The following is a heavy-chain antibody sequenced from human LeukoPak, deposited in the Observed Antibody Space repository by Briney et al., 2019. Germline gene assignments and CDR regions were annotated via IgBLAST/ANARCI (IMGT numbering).Heavy chain of an antibody. J-gene: IGHJ3*02. Sequence: SVKVSCKASGGTFSSYAISWVRQAPGQGLEWMGGIIPIFGTANYAQKFQGRVTITADESTSTAYMELSSLRSEDTAVYYCARQTQGRSASDIWGQGTMVTVSS. CDR2: IIPIFGTA. CDR3: ARQTQGRSASDI. CDR1: GGTFSSYA. V-gene: IGHV1-69*13.